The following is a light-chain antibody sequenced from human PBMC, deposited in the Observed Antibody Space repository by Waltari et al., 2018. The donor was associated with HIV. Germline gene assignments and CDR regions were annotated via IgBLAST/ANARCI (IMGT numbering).Light chain of an antibody. J-gene: IGKJ4*01. CDR3: QQYYSTPTLS. V-gene: IGKV4-1*01. Sequence: DFVMTQSPDSLAVSLGERATVNCRSSQNIKNFLAWYQQKPGQPPKLLLYWASTRESGVPGRFSGSGSGTDFSLASSSLQPEDVAIYYCQQYYSTPTLSFGGGTRVEI. CDR2: WAS. CDR1: QNIKNF.